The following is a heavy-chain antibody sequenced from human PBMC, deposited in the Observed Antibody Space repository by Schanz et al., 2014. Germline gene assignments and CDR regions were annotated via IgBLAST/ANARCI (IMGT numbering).Heavy chain of an antibody. D-gene: IGHD2-21*01. Sequence: QVHLVQSGAEVKRPGASVKVSCKASEYSFTSYSMHWVRQAPGQRLEWMGWINTGSGDTKYSQNFQGRVTITRDTSASTAYMELSSLRSDDTAVYYCARDLPYCDGGKCYSDGFDIWGQGTLVTISS. CDR2: INTGSGDT. CDR3: ARDLPYCDGGKCYSDGFDI. J-gene: IGHJ3*02. V-gene: IGHV1-3*04. CDR1: EYSFTSYS.